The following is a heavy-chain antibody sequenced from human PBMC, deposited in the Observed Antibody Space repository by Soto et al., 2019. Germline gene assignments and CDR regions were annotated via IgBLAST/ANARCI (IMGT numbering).Heavy chain of an antibody. CDR2: IIPVSGAA. J-gene: IGHJ4*02. CDR3: ATALGCRSTSCTLDY. Sequence: VQLVQSGAEVKKPGSSVKVSCKASGGTFGSYAFSWVRQAPGQGLEWMGGIIPVSGAAHYAQKFQGRVTTTADESTSTAYMELSSLSSQDTAVYYCATALGCRSTSCTLDYWGQGTRVIVSS. CDR1: GGTFGSYA. D-gene: IGHD2-2*01. V-gene: IGHV1-69*01.